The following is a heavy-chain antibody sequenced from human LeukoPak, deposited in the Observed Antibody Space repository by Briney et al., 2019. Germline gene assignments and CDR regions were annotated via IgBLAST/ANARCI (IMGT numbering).Heavy chain of an antibody. Sequence: GGSLRLSCAASGFTVSSNYMSWVRQAPGKGLEWVSVIYSGGSTYYADSVKGRFTISRDNSKNTLYLQMNSLRVEDTAVYYCARGLGSSWSYYYYGMDVWGQGTTVTVSS. CDR2: IYSGGST. V-gene: IGHV3-66*01. CDR3: ARGLGSSWSYYYYGMDV. J-gene: IGHJ6*02. CDR1: GFTVSSNY. D-gene: IGHD6-13*01.